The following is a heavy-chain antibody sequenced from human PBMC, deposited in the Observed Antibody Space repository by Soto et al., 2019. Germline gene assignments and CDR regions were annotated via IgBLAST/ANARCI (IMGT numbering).Heavy chain of an antibody. CDR3: ASWTYYYDSSGARLFDY. CDR2: IKQDGSEK. V-gene: IGHV3-7*03. J-gene: IGHJ4*02. Sequence: SGGSLRLSCAASGFTFSSYWMSWVRQAPGRGLEWVANIKQDGSEKYYVDSVKGRFTISRDNAKNSLYLQMNSLRAEDTAVYYCASWTYYYDSSGARLFDYWGRGTLVTVSS. D-gene: IGHD3-22*01. CDR1: GFTFSSYW.